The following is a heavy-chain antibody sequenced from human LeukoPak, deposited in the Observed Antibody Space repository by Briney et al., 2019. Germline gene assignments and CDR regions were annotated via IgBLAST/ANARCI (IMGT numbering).Heavy chain of an antibody. CDR3: AKDRDILTGYLDY. CDR2: ISYDGSNK. Sequence: GGSLRLSCAASGLTFSRYGMHWVRQAPGKGLEWVAVISYDGSNKYYVDSVKGRFTISKDNSKNTLYLQMNSLRAEDTAVYYCAKDRDILTGYLDYWGQGTLVTVSS. CDR1: GLTFSRYG. V-gene: IGHV3-30*18. D-gene: IGHD3-9*01. J-gene: IGHJ4*02.